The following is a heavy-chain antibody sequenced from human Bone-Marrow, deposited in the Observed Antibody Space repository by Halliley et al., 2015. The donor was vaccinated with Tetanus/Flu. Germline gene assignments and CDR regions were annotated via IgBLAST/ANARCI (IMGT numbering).Heavy chain of an antibody. CDR1: GFTFSSHY. CDR2: IWYDGRSK. CDR3: ARGKSSSCFGNYGLYV. V-gene: IGHV3-33*02. J-gene: IGHJ6*02. D-gene: IGHD2-2*01. Sequence: SLRLSCEASGFTFSSHYMHWVRQAPGKGLEWVAMIWYDGRSKYFVDSAKGRFTISRDNSKDTLFLQMNSLRVEDTAVYYCARGKSSSCFGNYGLYVWGHGTTVTVSS.